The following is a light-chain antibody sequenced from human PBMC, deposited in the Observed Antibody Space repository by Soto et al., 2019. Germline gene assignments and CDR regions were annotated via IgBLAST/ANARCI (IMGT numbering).Light chain of an antibody. J-gene: IGKJ2*01. CDR1: QSVSGNS. Sequence: EIVLTQSPGTLSLSLGDRATLSCRASQSVSGNSLAWYQHKPGQAPRLLIYGASNVATGITDKFSGSGSGTDFTLTISRLEPEDFAVYYCQQYGSSRDTFGQGTKLEIK. CDR3: QQYGSSRDT. CDR2: GAS. V-gene: IGKV3-20*01.